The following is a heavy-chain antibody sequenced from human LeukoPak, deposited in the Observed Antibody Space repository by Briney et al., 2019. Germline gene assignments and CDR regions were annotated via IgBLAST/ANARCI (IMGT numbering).Heavy chain of an antibody. D-gene: IGHD3-22*01. CDR2: ISRSGDYT. V-gene: IGHV3-23*01. CDR3: AKDAAYHTSGYYPFYL. J-gene: IGHJ5*02. CDR1: GLTFSTYA. Sequence: GGSLRLSCAASGLTFSTYAMSWVRQAPGKGLECVSNISRSGDYTYYADSVKGRFTISRDNSKNTLFLQMYSLRAEETAVYYCAKDAAYHTSGYYPFYLWGQGTLVTVSS.